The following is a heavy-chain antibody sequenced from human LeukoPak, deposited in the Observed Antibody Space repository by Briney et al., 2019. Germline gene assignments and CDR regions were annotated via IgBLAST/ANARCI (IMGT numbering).Heavy chain of an antibody. J-gene: IGHJ2*01. V-gene: IGHV3-53*01. CDR2: IYSGGST. CDR3: ARDINWYFDL. Sequence: PGGSLRLSCAASGFTVSSNYMSWVRQAPGKGLEWVSVIYSGGSTYYADSVKGRFTISRDNSKNTLYLQLNSLRAEDTAVYYCARDINWYFDLWGRGTLVTVSS. CDR1: GFTVSSNY.